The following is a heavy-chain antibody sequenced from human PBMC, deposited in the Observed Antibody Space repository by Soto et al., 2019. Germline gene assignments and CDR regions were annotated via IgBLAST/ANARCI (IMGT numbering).Heavy chain of an antibody. CDR3: ARPYDNIWGADSFDY. J-gene: IGHJ4*02. D-gene: IGHD3-16*01. Sequence: AGGSLRLSCAASGFTFSSYGMNWVRQAPGKGLEWVSYISSSSSIVYYADSVKGRFTISRDNAKNSLYLQMNSLRDEDTALYYCARPYDNIWGADSFDYWGQGVLVTVSS. V-gene: IGHV3-48*02. CDR1: GFTFSSYG. CDR2: ISSSSSIV.